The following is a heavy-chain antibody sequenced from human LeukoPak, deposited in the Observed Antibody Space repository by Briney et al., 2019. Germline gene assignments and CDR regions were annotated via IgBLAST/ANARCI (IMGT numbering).Heavy chain of an antibody. D-gene: IGHD3-10*01. CDR2: INHRGST. Sequence: SETLSLTCAVYGGSFSGYYWSWIRQPPGKGLEWIGEINHRGSTNYNPSLKSRVTISVDTSKNQFSLKLSSVTAADTAVYYCARAGLRVTMVRRSYFDYWGQGTLVTVSS. CDR1: GGSFSGYY. CDR3: ARAGLRVTMVRRSYFDY. V-gene: IGHV4-34*01. J-gene: IGHJ4*02.